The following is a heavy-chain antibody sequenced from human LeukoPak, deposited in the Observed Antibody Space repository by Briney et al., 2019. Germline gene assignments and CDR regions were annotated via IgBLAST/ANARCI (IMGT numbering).Heavy chain of an antibody. V-gene: IGHV1-2*02. D-gene: IGHD3-10*01. CDR1: GYTFTGYY. CDR3: AKSMLRGIKPDAFDI. Sequence: GASVKVSCKASGYTFTGYYMHWVRQAPGQGLEWMGWINPNSGGTNYAQKFQGRVTMTRDTSISTAYMELSRLRSDDAAVYYCAKSMLRGIKPDAFDIWGQGTMVTVSS. J-gene: IGHJ3*02. CDR2: INPNSGGT.